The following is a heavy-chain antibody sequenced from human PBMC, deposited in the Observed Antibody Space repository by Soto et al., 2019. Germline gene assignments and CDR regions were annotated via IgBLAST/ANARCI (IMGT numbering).Heavy chain of an antibody. CDR2: ISYDGSNK. J-gene: IGHJ6*02. Sequence: GGSRRLSCAASGFTFSSYGMHWVRQPPAKGLGWVAVISYDGSNKYYADSVKGRFTISRDNSKNTLYLQMNSLRAEDTAVYYCAKSIRGATLYSSSFKQKYYYYYYGMDVWGQGTTVTVSS. D-gene: IGHD6-6*01. CDR1: GFTFSSYG. V-gene: IGHV3-30*18. CDR3: AKSIRGATLYSSSFKQKYYYYYYGMDV.